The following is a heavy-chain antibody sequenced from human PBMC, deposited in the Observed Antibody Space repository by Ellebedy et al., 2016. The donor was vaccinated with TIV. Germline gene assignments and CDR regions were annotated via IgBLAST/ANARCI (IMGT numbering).Heavy chain of an antibody. CDR3: AKLIQHTDKGAVDI. J-gene: IGHJ3*02. D-gene: IGHD2-21*01. CDR1: GFTFSSYG. Sequence: GESLKISCAASGFTFSSYGMYWVRQAPGKGPECPAFIHYVESYTHYADSVKGRFTISRDNSKNTLYLQMNSLRAEDTAVYYCAKLIQHTDKGAVDIWGQGTMVTVSS. CDR2: IHYVESYT. V-gene: IGHV3-30*02.